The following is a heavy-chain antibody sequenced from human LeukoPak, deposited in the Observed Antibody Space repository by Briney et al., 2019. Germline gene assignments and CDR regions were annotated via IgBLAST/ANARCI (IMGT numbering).Heavy chain of an antibody. CDR3: ATSPGTTEVPAARTGWFDP. Sequence: GASVKVSCKFSGYTLTELSMHWVRQAPGKGLEWMGGFDPKDGETIYVQKFQGRVTMTEDTSTDTAYMELSSLRSEDTAVYYCATSPGTTEVPAARTGWFDPWGQGTLVTVSS. V-gene: IGHV1-24*01. CDR2: FDPKDGET. CDR1: GYTLTELS. J-gene: IGHJ5*02. D-gene: IGHD2-2*01.